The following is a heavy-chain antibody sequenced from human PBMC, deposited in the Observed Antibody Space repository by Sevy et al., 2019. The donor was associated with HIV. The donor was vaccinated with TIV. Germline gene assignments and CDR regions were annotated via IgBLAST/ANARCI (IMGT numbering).Heavy chain of an antibody. J-gene: IGHJ5*02. D-gene: IGHD1-7*01. V-gene: IGHV4-39*01. Sequence: SETLSLTCTVSGGSISSSSYYWGWIRQPPGKGLEWIGSIYYSGSTYYNPSLKSRVTISVDTSKNQFSLKLSSVTAAETAVYYCARQELELRKGINWFDPWGQGTLVTVSS. CDR2: IYYSGST. CDR1: GGSISSSSYY. CDR3: ARQELELRKGINWFDP.